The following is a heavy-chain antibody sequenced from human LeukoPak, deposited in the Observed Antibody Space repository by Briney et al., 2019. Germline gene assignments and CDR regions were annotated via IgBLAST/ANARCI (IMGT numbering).Heavy chain of an antibody. CDR3: ARDLVTVTKGFDI. V-gene: IGHV4-59*11. J-gene: IGHJ3*02. CDR1: DDSFSSHY. Sequence: SETLSLTCAVSDDSFSSHYWTWIRQPPGKGLEWIGYISYIGSTNYNPSLKSRITISIDTSKNQFSLKLSSVTAADTAVYYCARDLVTVTKGFDIWGQGTMVSVSS. CDR2: ISYIGST. D-gene: IGHD4-17*01.